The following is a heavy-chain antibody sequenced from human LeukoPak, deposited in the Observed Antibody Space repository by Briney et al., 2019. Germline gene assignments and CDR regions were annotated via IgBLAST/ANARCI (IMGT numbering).Heavy chain of an antibody. CDR3: ARQPYYYDSSGYYYYMDV. D-gene: IGHD3-22*01. J-gene: IGHJ6*03. CDR1: GYTFTSYG. CDR2: ISAYNGNT. Sequence: GASVKVSCKASGYTFTSYGISWVRQAPGQGLEWMGWISAYNGNTNYAQKLQGRVTITTDESTSTAYMELSSLRSEDTAVYYCARQPYYYDSSGYYYYMDVWGKGTTVTVSS. V-gene: IGHV1-18*01.